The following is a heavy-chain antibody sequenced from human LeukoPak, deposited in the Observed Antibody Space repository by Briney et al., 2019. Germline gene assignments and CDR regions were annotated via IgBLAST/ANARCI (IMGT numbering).Heavy chain of an antibody. J-gene: IGHJ4*02. V-gene: IGHV3-48*03. Sequence: GGSLRLSCAASGFTFSSYEMNWVRQAPGKGLEWVSYISSSGSTIYYADSVKGRFTISRDNAKNSLYLQMNSLRAEDTAVYYCATTYSSGWYYFDYWGQGTLVTVSS. CDR3: ATTYSSGWYYFDY. D-gene: IGHD6-19*01. CDR1: GFTFSSYE. CDR2: ISSSGSTI.